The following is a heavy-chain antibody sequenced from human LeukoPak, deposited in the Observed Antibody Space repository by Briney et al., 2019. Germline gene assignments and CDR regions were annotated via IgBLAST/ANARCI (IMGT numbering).Heavy chain of an antibody. Sequence: PSETLSLTCTVSGGSISSYYWSWIRQPPGKGLEWIGYIYYSGSTNYNPSLKSRVTISVDTSKNQFSLKLSSVTAADTAVYYCARVQSYDFWSGYRMGAFDIWGQGTMVTVSS. V-gene: IGHV4-59*01. CDR2: IYYSGST. J-gene: IGHJ3*02. CDR3: ARVQSYDFWSGYRMGAFDI. D-gene: IGHD3-3*01. CDR1: GGSISSYY.